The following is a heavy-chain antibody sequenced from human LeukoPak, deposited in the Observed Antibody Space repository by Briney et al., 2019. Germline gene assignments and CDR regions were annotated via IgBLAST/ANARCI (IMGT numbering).Heavy chain of an antibody. D-gene: IGHD1-26*01. V-gene: IGHV4-59*01. CDR2: IYYTGRA. CDR1: GGSISRYY. J-gene: IGHJ2*01. Sequence: SETLSLTCTVSGGSISRYYWSWIRQPPGTGLEWIGYIYYTGRADYNPSLKSRVSMSVDTSKNQFSLRVNSMTAADTAVYYCSRVPIMGSGSYSNWYFNLWGRGTLVTVSS. CDR3: SRVPIMGSGSYSNWYFNL.